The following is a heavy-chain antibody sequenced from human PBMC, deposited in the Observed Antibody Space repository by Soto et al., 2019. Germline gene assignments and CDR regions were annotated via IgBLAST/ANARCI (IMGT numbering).Heavy chain of an antibody. Sequence: EVQLLASGGGLVQPGGSLRLSCAASGFTFSSYAMSWVRQAPGKGLEWVSAISGSGGTTYYAASVKGRFTISRDNSKNTLYLQMNSLRADDTAVYYCAKGDYGDYPEFFQHWGQGTLVTVSS. V-gene: IGHV3-23*01. CDR3: AKGDYGDYPEFFQH. CDR2: ISGSGGTT. J-gene: IGHJ1*01. CDR1: GFTFSSYA. D-gene: IGHD4-17*01.